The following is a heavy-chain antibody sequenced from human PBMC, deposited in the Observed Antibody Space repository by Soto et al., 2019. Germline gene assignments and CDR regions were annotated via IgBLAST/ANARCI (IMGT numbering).Heavy chain of an antibody. D-gene: IGHD6-13*01. V-gene: IGHV3-30*18. CDR2: ISYDGSNK. J-gene: IGHJ4*02. CDR1: GFTFSSYG. CDR3: AKDTSPYSSSWWFDY. Sequence: GGSLRLSCAASGFTFSSYGMHWVRQAPGKGLEWVAVISYDGSNKYYADSVKGRFTISRDNSKNTLYLQMNSLRAEDTAVYYCAKDTSPYSSSWWFDYWGQGTLVTVSS.